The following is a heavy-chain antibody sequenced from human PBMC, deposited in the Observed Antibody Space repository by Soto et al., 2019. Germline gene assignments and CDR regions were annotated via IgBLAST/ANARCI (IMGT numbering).Heavy chain of an antibody. CDR3: ARGWCSWSPTYYYYAMDV. Sequence: SETLSLTCAVSGGSISSGGYSWSWIRQPPXKGLEWIGYIYHSGSTYYNPSLKSRVTISVDRSKNQFSLKLSSVTAADTAVYYCARGWCSWSPTYYYYAMDVWGQGPTVTVSS. CDR1: GGSISSGGYS. CDR2: IYHSGST. V-gene: IGHV4-30-2*01. D-gene: IGHD3-3*01. J-gene: IGHJ6*02.